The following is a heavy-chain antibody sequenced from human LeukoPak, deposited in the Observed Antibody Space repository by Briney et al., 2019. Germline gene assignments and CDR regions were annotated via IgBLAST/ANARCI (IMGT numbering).Heavy chain of an antibody. J-gene: IGHJ4*02. D-gene: IGHD2-15*01. CDR3: AVTRRVVVANGMLDY. CDR1: GFTFSRYA. V-gene: IGHV3-23*01. CDR2: ISGSGGST. Sequence: GLALRLSCAASGFTFSRYAMSWVGQAPGRGLDWVSSISGSGGSTYYADSVKGRFTISRDNSKNTLYLQMNSLRAEDTAVSYCAVTRRVVVANGMLDYWGQGTLVTVSS.